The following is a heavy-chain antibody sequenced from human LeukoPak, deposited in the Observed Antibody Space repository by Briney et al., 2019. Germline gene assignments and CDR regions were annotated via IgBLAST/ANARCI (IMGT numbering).Heavy chain of an antibody. CDR3: ARDWGVCSGGSCQGPYDAFDI. Sequence: GGSLRLSCAASGFTFSSYEMNWVRQAPGKGLEWVSYISSSGSTIYYADSVKGRFTISRDNAKNSLYLQMNSLRAEDTAVYYCARDWGVCSGGSCQGPYDAFDIWGQGTMVTVSS. D-gene: IGHD2-15*01. CDR1: GFTFSSYE. J-gene: IGHJ3*02. V-gene: IGHV3-48*03. CDR2: ISSSGSTI.